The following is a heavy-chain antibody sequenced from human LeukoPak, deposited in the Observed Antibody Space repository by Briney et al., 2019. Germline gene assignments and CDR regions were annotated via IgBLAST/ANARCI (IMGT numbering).Heavy chain of an antibody. CDR3: ARDQPDYSSYYMDV. J-gene: IGHJ6*03. CDR1: GGSISSSSYY. CDR2: IYYSGST. Sequence: SETLSLTCTVSGGSISSSSYYWGCIRQPPGKGLEWIGSIYYSGSTYYNPSLKSRVTISVDTSKNQFSLKLSSVTAADTAVYYCARDQPDYSSYYMDVWGKGTTVTVSS. V-gene: IGHV4-39*07. D-gene: IGHD4-11*01.